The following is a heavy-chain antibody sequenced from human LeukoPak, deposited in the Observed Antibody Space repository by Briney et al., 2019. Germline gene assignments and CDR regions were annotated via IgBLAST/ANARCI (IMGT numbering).Heavy chain of an antibody. V-gene: IGHV1-46*01. J-gene: IGHJ4*02. D-gene: IGHD2-2*01. CDR2: INPSGGST. CDR1: GYTFTSYY. CDR3: ARTNTNAGRRGSPHFDY. Sequence: ASVKVSCKASGYTFTSYYMHWVQQAPGQGLEWMGIINPSGGSTSYAQKFQGRVTMTRDTSTSTVYMKLSSLRSEDTAVYYCARTNTNAGRRGSPHFDYWGQGTLVTVSS.